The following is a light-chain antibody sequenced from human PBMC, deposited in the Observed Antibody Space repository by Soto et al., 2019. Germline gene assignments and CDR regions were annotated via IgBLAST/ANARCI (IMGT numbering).Light chain of an antibody. J-gene: IGLJ2*01. CDR1: SGDIGGYNY. Sequence: QSALTQPASVSGSPGQSITISCTGTSGDIGGYNYVSWYQQHPGKAPKLLISEVTNRPSGVSNRFSGSKSGNTASLTISGLLSEDEADYYCSSYTTASTPVVFGGGTQLTVL. CDR3: SSYTTASTPVV. V-gene: IGLV2-14*01. CDR2: EVT.